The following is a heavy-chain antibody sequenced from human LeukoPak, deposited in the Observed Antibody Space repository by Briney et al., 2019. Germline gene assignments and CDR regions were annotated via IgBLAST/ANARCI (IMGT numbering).Heavy chain of an antibody. D-gene: IGHD1-26*01. J-gene: IGHJ5*02. Sequence: SETLSLTCTVSGGSISSYYWSWIRQPPGKGLEWIGYIYYSGSTNYNPSLKSRVSISVDTSKNQFSPKLSSVTAADTAVYYCAGVGSSPRNQNWFDPWGQGTLVTVSS. CDR2: IYYSGST. CDR1: GGSISSYY. V-gene: IGHV4-59*01. CDR3: AGVGSSPRNQNWFDP.